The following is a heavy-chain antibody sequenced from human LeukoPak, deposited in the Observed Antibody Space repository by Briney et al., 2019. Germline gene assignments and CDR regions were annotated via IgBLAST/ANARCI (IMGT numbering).Heavy chain of an antibody. CDR1: GGTFSSYA. CDR2: IIPIFGTA. D-gene: IGHD1-26*01. V-gene: IGHV1-69*13. Sequence: ASVKVSCKASGGTFSSYAISWVRQAPGQGLEWMGGIIPIFGTANYAQKFQGRVTITADESTSTAYMELSSLRFEDTAVYYCAREGAGATKRGAFDYWGQGTLVTVSS. J-gene: IGHJ4*02. CDR3: AREGAGATKRGAFDY.